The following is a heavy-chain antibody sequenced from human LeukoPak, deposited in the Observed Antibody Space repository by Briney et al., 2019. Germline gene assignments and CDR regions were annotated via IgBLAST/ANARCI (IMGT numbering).Heavy chain of an antibody. CDR2: MNPNSGNT. CDR1: GYTFTSYD. V-gene: IGHV1-8*01. CDR3: ARGGYYDSSGYYSGYYYYYYYMDV. J-gene: IGHJ6*03. D-gene: IGHD3-22*01. Sequence: EASVKVSCKASGYTFTSYDINWVRQATGQGLEWMGWMNPNSGNTGYAQKFQGRVTMTRNTSISTAYMELSSLRSEDTAVYYCARGGYYDSSGYYSGYYYYYYYMDVWGKGTTVTVSS.